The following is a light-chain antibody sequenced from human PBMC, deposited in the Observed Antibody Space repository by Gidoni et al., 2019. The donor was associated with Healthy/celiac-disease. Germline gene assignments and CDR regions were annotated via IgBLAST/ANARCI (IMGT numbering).Light chain of an antibody. V-gene: IGKV4-1*01. CDR1: QSVLYSSNNKNY. CDR3: QQYYSTPLT. CDR2: WAS. J-gene: IGKJ4*01. Sequence: RATINCKSSQSVLYSSNNKNYLAWYQQKPGQPPKLLIYWASTRESGVPDRFSGSGSGTDFTLTISSLQAEDVAVYYCQQYYSTPLTFGGGTKVEIK.